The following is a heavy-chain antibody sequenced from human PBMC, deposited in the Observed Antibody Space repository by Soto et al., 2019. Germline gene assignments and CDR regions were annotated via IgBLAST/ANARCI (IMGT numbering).Heavy chain of an antibody. CDR2: INPNSGGT. CDR1: GYTFTGYY. CDR3: VRDGSSSAGSDYYYYGMDV. V-gene: IGHV1-2*04. J-gene: IGHJ6*02. Sequence: ASVKVSCKASGYTFTGYYMHWVRQAPGQGLEWMGWINPNSGGTNYAQKFQGWVTMTRDTSISTAYMELSRLRSDDTAVYYCVRDGSSSAGSDYYYYGMDVWGQGTTVTVSS. D-gene: IGHD6-6*01.